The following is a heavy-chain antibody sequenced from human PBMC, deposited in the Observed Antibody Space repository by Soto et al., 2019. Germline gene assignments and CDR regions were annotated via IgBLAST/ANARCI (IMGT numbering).Heavy chain of an antibody. D-gene: IGHD6-13*01. Sequence: EVQLLESGGGLVQPGGSLRLSCVASGCSFSSYAMSWVRQAPGKGLEWVSVISGSDGSTYYADSVKGRFTISRDNSKNTLYLQMNSLRAEDTAVYYCARDRERDAWYEDYWGQGTLVTVSS. J-gene: IGHJ4*02. CDR3: ARDRERDAWYEDY. V-gene: IGHV3-23*01. CDR2: ISGSDGST. CDR1: GCSFSSYA.